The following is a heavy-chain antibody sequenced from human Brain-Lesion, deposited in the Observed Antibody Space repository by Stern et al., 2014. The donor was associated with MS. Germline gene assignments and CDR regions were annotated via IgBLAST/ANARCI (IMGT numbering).Heavy chain of an antibody. J-gene: IGHJ4*02. Sequence: QVQLVESGPGLVKPSETLSLTCTVSGGSISSSSYYWGWIRQPPGKGLEWIGSIYYRGSTYYNPSLKIRFTKSMDPSKTQSPLRLSFVTAADTAVYFCAKLWLGELPESPFDYWGQGTLVTVSS. CDR2: IYYRGST. D-gene: IGHD3-10*01. V-gene: IGHV4-39*01. CDR1: GGSISSSSYY. CDR3: AKLWLGELPESPFDY.